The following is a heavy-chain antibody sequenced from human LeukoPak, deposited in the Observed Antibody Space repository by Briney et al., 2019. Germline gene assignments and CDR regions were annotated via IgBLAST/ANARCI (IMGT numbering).Heavy chain of an antibody. Sequence: NPSETLSLTCTVSGGSISSYYWSWIRQPPGKGLEWIGYIYYSGSTNYNPSLKSRVTISVDTSKNQFSLKLSSVTAADTAVYYCARGYSSGWSPSPYYFDYWGQGTLVTVSS. D-gene: IGHD6-19*01. CDR1: GGSISSYY. CDR3: ARGYSSGWSPSPYYFDY. V-gene: IGHV4-59*01. CDR2: IYYSGST. J-gene: IGHJ4*02.